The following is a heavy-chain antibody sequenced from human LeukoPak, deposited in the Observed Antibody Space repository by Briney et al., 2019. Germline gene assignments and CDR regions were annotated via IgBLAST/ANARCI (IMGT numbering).Heavy chain of an antibody. CDR2: ISFDGTNK. D-gene: IGHD2-21*02. J-gene: IGHJ4*02. Sequence: PGGSLRLSCAASGFTFSEYAIHWVRQAPGKGLEWVAVISFDGTNKFYAVSVKGRFTISRDNSGNTLYLQMNSLRTEDTAVYYCAMVVTGGFDYWGQGSLLTVSS. CDR3: AMVVTGGFDY. V-gene: IGHV3-30*04. CDR1: GFTFSEYA.